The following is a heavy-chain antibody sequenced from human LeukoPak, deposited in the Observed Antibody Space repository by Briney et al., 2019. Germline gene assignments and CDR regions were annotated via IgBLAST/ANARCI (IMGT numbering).Heavy chain of an antibody. CDR2: IYYSGST. CDR3: ARISTYYYDSRRAFDI. J-gene: IGHJ3*02. V-gene: IGHV4-31*03. Sequence: PSETLSLTCTVSGGSISSGGYYWSWIRQHPGKGLEWIGYIYYSGSTYYNPSLKSRVTISVDTSKNQFSLKLSSVTAADTAVYYCARISTYYYDSRRAFDIWGQGTMVTVSS. D-gene: IGHD3-22*01. CDR1: GGSISSGGYY.